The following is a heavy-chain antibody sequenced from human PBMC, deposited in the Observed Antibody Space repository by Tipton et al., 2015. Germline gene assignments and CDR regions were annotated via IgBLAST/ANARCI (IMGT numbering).Heavy chain of an antibody. D-gene: IGHD2-21*02. V-gene: IGHV4-38-2*01. Sequence: LRLSCAVSAYSISSDYYWGWIRQPPGKGLEWIGSISHSGNTYYNPSLKSRVTMSRDTSKNQFSLKLSSVTAADTAVYYCASPSLPHDRGDYYFQSWGQGILVTVSS. CDR1: AYSISSDYY. J-gene: IGHJ4*02. CDR2: ISHSGNT. CDR3: ASPSLPHDRGDYYFQS.